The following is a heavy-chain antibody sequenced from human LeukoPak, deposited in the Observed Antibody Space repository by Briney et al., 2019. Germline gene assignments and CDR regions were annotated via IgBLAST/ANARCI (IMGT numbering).Heavy chain of an antibody. CDR3: ARHVRTDAFDYGRGWVDY. CDR2: FYHGGST. J-gene: IGHJ4*02. CDR1: GGSYTSTSHY. D-gene: IGHD4-17*01. Sequence: SETLSLTCTVSGGSYTSTSHYLGWIRQPPGKGLEWIENFYHGGSTFYNPSLKSRVTIFVDTSKRQFSLELRSVTAADTAVYYCARHVRTDAFDYGRGWVDYWGQGTLVTVSS. V-gene: IGHV4-39*01.